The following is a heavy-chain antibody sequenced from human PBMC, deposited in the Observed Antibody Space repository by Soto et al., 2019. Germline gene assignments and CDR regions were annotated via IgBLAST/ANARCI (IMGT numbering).Heavy chain of an antibody. CDR3: ARGGSGSGIGYYYYMDV. Sequence: PSETLSLTCTVFGDSFSAYYWSWIRQSPGKGLEWIGEINHSGSTIYAPSLKSRVTISVDTSTNQFSLNMSSVTAADTAVYYCARGGSGSGIGYYYYMDVWGKGTTVTVSS. CDR2: INHSGST. V-gene: IGHV4-34*01. J-gene: IGHJ6*03. CDR1: GDSFSAYY. D-gene: IGHD3-10*01.